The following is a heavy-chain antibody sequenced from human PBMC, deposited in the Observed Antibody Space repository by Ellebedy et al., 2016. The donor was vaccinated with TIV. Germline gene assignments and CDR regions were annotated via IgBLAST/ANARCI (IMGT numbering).Heavy chain of an antibody. CDR1: GYSFTSYW. CDR3: VRQYCGADCYTDY. D-gene: IGHD2-21*02. V-gene: IGHV5-51*01. J-gene: IGHJ4*02. Sequence: KVSCKGSGYSFTSYWIGWVRQMPGKGLEWMGSIFPGDSDTRYRPSFQGQVTISADKSISTAYLQWGSLKASDTAIYYCVRQYCGADCYTDYWGQGTLVTVSS. CDR2: IFPGDSDT.